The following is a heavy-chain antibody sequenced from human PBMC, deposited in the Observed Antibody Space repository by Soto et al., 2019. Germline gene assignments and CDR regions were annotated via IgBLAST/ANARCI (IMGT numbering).Heavy chain of an antibody. V-gene: IGHV4-59*01. CDR3: ARKGYCSSTSCPVGAFDI. CDR2: IYYSGST. D-gene: IGHD2-2*01. CDR1: GGSFSGYY. J-gene: IGHJ3*02. Sequence: SETLSLTCAVYGGSFSGYYWSWIRQPPGKGLEWIGYIYYSGSTNYNPSLKSRVTISVDTSKNQFSLKLSSVTAADTAVYYCARKGYCSSTSCPVGAFDIWGQGTMVTVSS.